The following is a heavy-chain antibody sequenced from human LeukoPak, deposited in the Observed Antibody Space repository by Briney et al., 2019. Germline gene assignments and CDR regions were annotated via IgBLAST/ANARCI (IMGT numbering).Heavy chain of an antibody. D-gene: IGHD3-10*01. CDR3: ASERITMVRGVQYNWSDP. Sequence: SETLSLTCTVSGGSVSSGSYYWSWIRQHPGKGLEWIGYIYYSGSTYYNPSLKSRVTISVDTSKNQFSLKLSSVTAADTAVYYCASERITMVRGVQYNWSDPWGQGTLVTVSS. J-gene: IGHJ5*02. V-gene: IGHV4-31*03. CDR1: GGSVSSGSYY. CDR2: IYYSGST.